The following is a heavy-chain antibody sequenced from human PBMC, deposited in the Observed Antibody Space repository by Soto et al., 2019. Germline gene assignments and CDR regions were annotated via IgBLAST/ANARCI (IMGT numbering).Heavy chain of an antibody. D-gene: IGHD3-22*01. Sequence: QVKLVQSGTEVKKPGASMKVSCKASGYSFATSGISWVRQAPGQGLEWMGWISAYNGNTNYDQKLHDRIIMTTDTSTSTAYLELRSLRSDDTAVYYCARACQYYDSSGYADWGQGTLGTVSS. CDR3: ARACQYYDSSGYAD. V-gene: IGHV1-18*01. CDR1: GYSFATSG. J-gene: IGHJ4*02. CDR2: ISAYNGNT.